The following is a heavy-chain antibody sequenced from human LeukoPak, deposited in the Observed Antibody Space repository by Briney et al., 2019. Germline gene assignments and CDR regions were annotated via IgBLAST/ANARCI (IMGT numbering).Heavy chain of an antibody. J-gene: IGHJ4*02. CDR2: ISYDGGNK. D-gene: IGHD3-10*01. CDR3: AKDIGEGGQWAFNY. CDR1: GFTFRSYG. Sequence: GRSLRLSCAASGFTFRSYGMHWDRQAPGKGLEWVAVISYDGGNKYYADSVKGRFTISRDNSKNTLYLQMNSLRTEDTAVYYCAKDIGEGGQWAFNYWGQGTLVTVSS. V-gene: IGHV3-30*18.